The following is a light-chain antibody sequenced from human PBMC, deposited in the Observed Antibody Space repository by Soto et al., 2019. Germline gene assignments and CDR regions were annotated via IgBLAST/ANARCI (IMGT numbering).Light chain of an antibody. Sequence: EIVFPQAPATLSLSPGERATLSCRASQSVSSYLAWYQQKPGQAPRLLLYDASNRATGIPARFSGSGSGTDFTLTIRSLEPEDFAVYYCQQRSNWLTWTFGQGTKVDI. CDR2: DAS. CDR1: QSVSSY. CDR3: QQRSNWLTWT. J-gene: IGKJ1*01. V-gene: IGKV3-11*01.